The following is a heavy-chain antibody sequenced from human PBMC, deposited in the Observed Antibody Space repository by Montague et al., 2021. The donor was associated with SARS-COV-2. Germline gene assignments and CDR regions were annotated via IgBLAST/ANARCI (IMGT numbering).Heavy chain of an antibody. J-gene: IGHJ4*02. Sequence: SETLSLTSAVYGGSFSGYYWSWIRQPPGKGLEWIGEINHSGSTNYNPSLKSRVTISVDTSENQFSLKLSSVTAADTAVYYCARDRYSSSWYGQKYYFDYWGQGTLVTVSS. V-gene: IGHV4-34*01. CDR3: ARDRYSSSWYGQKYYFDY. CDR2: INHSGST. D-gene: IGHD6-13*01. CDR1: GGSFSGYY.